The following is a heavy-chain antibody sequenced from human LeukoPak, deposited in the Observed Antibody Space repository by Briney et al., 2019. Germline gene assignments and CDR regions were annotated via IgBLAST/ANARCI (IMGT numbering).Heavy chain of an antibody. CDR2: INPSNGAI. D-gene: IGHD3-22*01. CDR1: GHTFSGYY. V-gene: IGHV1-2*02. J-gene: IGHJ5*02. CDR3: ARGGGTSGYYYWFDP. Sequence: GASVKVSCKAPGHTFSGYYIHWVRQAPGQGLEWMGWINPSNGAISYAQKFQGRVNMTRDTSITTAYMELSRLRSDDTAVYYCARGGGTSGYYYWFDPWGQGALVTVSS.